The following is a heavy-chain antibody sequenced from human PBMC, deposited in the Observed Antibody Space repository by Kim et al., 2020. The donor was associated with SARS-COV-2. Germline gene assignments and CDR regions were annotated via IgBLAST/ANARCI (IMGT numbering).Heavy chain of an antibody. CDR2: IYYSGST. Sequence: SETLSLTCTVSGGSISSYYCSWIRQPPGKGLEWIGYIYYSGSTNYNPSLKSRVTISVDTSKHQFSLKLSSVTAADTAVYYCARARRVAGQYYYGMDVWGPGTTVTVS. CDR1: GGSISSYY. J-gene: IGHJ6*02. CDR3: ARARRVAGQYYYGMDV. V-gene: IGHV4-59*01. D-gene: IGHD6-19*01.